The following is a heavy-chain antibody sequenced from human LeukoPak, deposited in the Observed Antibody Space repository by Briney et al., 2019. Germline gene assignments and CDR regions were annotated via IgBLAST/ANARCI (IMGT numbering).Heavy chain of an antibody. D-gene: IGHD2-2*01. CDR2: ISYDGSNK. J-gene: IGHJ4*02. CDR1: GFTFSSYA. Sequence: GGSLRLSCAASGFTFSSYAMHWVRQAPGKGLEWVAVISYDGSNKYYADSVKGRFTISRDNSKNTLYLQMNSLRAEDTAVYYCARDLLPSDIVVVPAAWGQGTLVTVSS. V-gene: IGHV3-30-3*01. CDR3: ARDLLPSDIVVVPAA.